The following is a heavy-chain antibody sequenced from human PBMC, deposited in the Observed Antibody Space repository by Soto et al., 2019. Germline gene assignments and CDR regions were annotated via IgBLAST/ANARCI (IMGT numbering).Heavy chain of an antibody. CDR1: GGSISSYY. Sequence: QVQLQESGPGLVKPSDTLSLTCTVAGGSISSYYWSWIRQPPGKGLEWIGYIYYSGSTNYNPSLKSRVTISVDTSKNQFSLKLSSVTAADTSVYYCARHRVGMAVWGQGTTVTVSS. CDR2: IYYSGST. J-gene: IGHJ6*02. V-gene: IGHV4-59*08. CDR3: ARHRVGMAV.